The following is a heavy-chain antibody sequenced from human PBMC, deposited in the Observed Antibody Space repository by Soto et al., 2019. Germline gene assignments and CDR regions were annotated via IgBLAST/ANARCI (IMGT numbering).Heavy chain of an antibody. Sequence: QVQLVQSGAEVKKPGSSVKVSCKASGGTFSSYTISWVRQAPGQGLEWMGRIIPILGEAKYAQKFQGRVTISADKSTSTAYLELSSLRSVDTAVYYCASIYGDYADWGQGTLVTVSS. D-gene: IGHD4-17*01. V-gene: IGHV1-69*02. CDR1: GGTFSSYT. CDR3: ASIYGDYAD. J-gene: IGHJ4*02. CDR2: IIPILGEA.